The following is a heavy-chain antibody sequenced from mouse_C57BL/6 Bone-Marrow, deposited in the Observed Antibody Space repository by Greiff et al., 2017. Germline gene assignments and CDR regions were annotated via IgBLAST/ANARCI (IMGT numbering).Heavy chain of an antibody. CDR3: TIYYYGSSYLRYAMDY. J-gene: IGHJ4*01. Sequence: VQLQQSGAELVRPGASVKLSCTASGFNIKDDYMHWVKQRPEQGLEWIGWIDPENGDTEYASKFQGKATITADTSSNTAYLQLSSLTSEDTAVYYCTIYYYGSSYLRYAMDYWGQGTSVNV. CDR2: IDPENGDT. D-gene: IGHD1-1*01. V-gene: IGHV14-4*01. CDR1: GFNIKDDY.